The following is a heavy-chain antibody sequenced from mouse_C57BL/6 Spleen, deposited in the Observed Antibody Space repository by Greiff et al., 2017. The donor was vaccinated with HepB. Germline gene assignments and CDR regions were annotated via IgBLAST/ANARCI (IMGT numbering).Heavy chain of an antibody. CDR2: IYPGSGST. CDR1: GYTFTSYW. J-gene: IGHJ4*01. V-gene: IGHV1-55*01. CDR3: ARRYDAMDY. Sequence: QVHVKQPGAELVKPGASVKMSCKASGYTFTSYWITWVKQRPGQGLEWIGDIYPGSGSTNYNEKFKSKATLTVDTSSSTAYMQLSSLTSEDSAVYYCARRYDAMDYWGQGTSVTVSS.